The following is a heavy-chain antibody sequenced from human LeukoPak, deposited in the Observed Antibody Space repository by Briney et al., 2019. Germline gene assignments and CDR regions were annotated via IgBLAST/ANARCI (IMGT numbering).Heavy chain of an antibody. J-gene: IGHJ4*02. D-gene: IGHD3-10*01. CDR2: INHSGST. Sequence: SETLSLTCAVYGGSFSGYYWSWIRQPPGKGLEWIGEINHSGSTNYNPSLKSRVTISVDTSKNQFSLKLSSVTAADTAVYYCARGLTYYYGSGLGGSFDYWGQGTLVTVSS. CDR1: GGSFSGYY. V-gene: IGHV4-34*01. CDR3: ARGLTYYYGSGLGGSFDY.